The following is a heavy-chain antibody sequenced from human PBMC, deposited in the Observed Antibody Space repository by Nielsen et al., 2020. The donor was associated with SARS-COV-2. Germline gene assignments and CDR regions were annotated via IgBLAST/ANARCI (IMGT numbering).Heavy chain of an antibody. CDR1: GFTFSSYS. CDR2: ISSSSSYI. Sequence: GGSLRLSCAASGFTFSSYSMNWFRQAPGKGLEWVSSISSSSSYIYYADSVKGRFTISRDNAKNSLYLQMNSLRAEDTAVYYCARESFPAGTLDQWGQGTLVTVSS. CDR3: ARESFPAGTLDQ. J-gene: IGHJ4*02. D-gene: IGHD6-13*01. V-gene: IGHV3-21*01.